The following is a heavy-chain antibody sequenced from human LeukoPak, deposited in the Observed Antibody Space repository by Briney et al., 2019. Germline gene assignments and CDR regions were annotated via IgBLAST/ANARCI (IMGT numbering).Heavy chain of an antibody. J-gene: IGHJ4*02. D-gene: IGHD5-18*01. V-gene: IGHV3-53*01. CDR2: FYSGGST. CDR3: ARVGTAMVLDY. Sequence: PGGSLRLSCAASGFTVSSNYMSWVRQAPGKGLEWVSVFYSGGSTYYADSVKGRFTISRDNSKNTLYLQMNSLRAEDTAVYYCARVGTAMVLDYWGQGTLVTVSS. CDR1: GFTVSSNY.